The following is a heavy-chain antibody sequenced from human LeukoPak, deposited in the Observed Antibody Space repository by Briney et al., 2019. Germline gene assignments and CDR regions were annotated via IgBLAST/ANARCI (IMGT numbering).Heavy chain of an antibody. V-gene: IGHV3-53*01. CDR1: GFTVSGNY. D-gene: IGHD1-14*01. CDR2: IYSDGRT. CDR3: ARDPSDDPTGDY. J-gene: IGHJ4*02. Sequence: GGSLRLSCAASGFTVSGNYLSWVRQAPGKGLEWVSVIYSDGRTYYADSVKGRFTISRDNSKNTQYLQMNSLRADDTAVYYCARDPSDDPTGDYWGQGTLVTVSS.